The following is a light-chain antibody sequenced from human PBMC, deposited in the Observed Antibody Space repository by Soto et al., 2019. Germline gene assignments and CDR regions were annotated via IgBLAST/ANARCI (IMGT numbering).Light chain of an antibody. CDR3: QKCDYLPI. V-gene: IGKV1-33*01. J-gene: IGKJ3*01. CDR1: HDITSY. Sequence: DIQMTQSPSSLSASVGDRVTITCQASHDITSYLNWYQHKPGKAPKHLIYDASILEAGVPSRFSGSGSGTDFTFTISSLQPEDVATYYCQKCDYLPIFGPGTTVDFK. CDR2: DAS.